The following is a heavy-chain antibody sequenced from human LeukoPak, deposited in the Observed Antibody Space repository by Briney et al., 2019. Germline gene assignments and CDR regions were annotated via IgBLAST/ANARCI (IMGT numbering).Heavy chain of an antibody. CDR2: ISGTGFTT. Sequence: GGSLRLSCAASGFTLSTYAMHWVRQAPGKGLEWVAYISGTGFTTYYADSVKGRFTISSDSSKNTLFLQMNSLRAEDTAIYYCAKDGYNWIAFDVWGQGTTVTVS. J-gene: IGHJ6*02. CDR3: AKDGYNWIAFDV. D-gene: IGHD1-20*01. CDR1: GFTLSTYA. V-gene: IGHV3-23*01.